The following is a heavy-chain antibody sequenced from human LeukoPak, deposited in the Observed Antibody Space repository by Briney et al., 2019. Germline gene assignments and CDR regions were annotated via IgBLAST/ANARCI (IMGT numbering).Heavy chain of an antibody. Sequence: GGSLRLSCAASGFTFSSYSMNWVRQAPGKGLEWVSSISSSSSYIYYADSVKGRFTISRDNAKNSLYLQMNSLRAEDTAVYYCARARGYSSGWYFFSLGYWGQGTLVTVSS. V-gene: IGHV3-21*01. CDR3: ARARGYSSGWYFFSLGY. CDR1: GFTFSSYS. D-gene: IGHD6-19*01. CDR2: ISSSSSYI. J-gene: IGHJ4*02.